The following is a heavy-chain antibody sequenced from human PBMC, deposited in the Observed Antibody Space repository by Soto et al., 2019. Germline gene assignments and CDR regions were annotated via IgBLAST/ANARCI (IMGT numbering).Heavy chain of an antibody. Sequence: RGSLRLSCAASGFTFSSYWMHWVRQVPGKGLVWVARTDEYGSTINYADSVKGRFTISRDNAKNTLYLEMNSLRGEDTALYYCTRDIGGRGAFWGQGSLVTVSS. J-gene: IGHJ4*02. D-gene: IGHD3-16*01. CDR2: TDEYGSTI. V-gene: IGHV3-74*01. CDR3: TRDIGGRGAF. CDR1: GFTFSSYW.